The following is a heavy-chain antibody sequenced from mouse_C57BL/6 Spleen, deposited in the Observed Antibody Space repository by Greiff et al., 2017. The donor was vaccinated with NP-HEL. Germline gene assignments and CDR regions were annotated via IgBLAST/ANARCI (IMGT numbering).Heavy chain of an antibody. Sequence: QVQLQQPGAELVRPGSSVKLSCKASGYTFTSYWMHWVKQRPIQGLEWIGNIDPSDSETHYNQKFKDKATLTVDKSSSTAYMQLSSLTSEDSAVYYCARALITTVVEVDYWGQGTTLTVSS. CDR3: ARALITTVVEVDY. V-gene: IGHV1-52*01. CDR2: IDPSDSET. J-gene: IGHJ2*01. D-gene: IGHD1-1*01. CDR1: GYTFTSYW.